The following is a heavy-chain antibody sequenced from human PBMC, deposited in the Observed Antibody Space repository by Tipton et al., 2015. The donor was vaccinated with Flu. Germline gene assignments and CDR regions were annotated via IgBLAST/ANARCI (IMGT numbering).Heavy chain of an antibody. CDR1: GGSINNYY. V-gene: IGHV4-4*07. Sequence: TLSLTCSVSGGSINNYYLSWIRQPPGKGLEWIGSVSYSGNTYYNSSLKSRVTMSVDTSKNQFSLKLTSVTAADTAVYFCAREREDGDYSDYWGQGILVTVST. CDR3: AREREDGDYSDY. J-gene: IGHJ4*02. CDR2: VSYSGNT. D-gene: IGHD4-17*01.